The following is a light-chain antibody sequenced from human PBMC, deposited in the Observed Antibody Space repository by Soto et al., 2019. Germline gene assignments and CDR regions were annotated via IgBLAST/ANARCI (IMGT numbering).Light chain of an antibody. CDR1: SSDVGGYNY. Sequence: QSVLTQPASVSGSPGQSITISCTGTSSDVGGYNYVSWYQQHPGKAPKLMIYDVSNRPSGVSNHFSGSKSGNTASLTISGLQAEDEADYYCSSYTSSDTVVFGGGTKLTVL. CDR2: DVS. V-gene: IGLV2-14*01. J-gene: IGLJ2*01. CDR3: SSYTSSDTVV.